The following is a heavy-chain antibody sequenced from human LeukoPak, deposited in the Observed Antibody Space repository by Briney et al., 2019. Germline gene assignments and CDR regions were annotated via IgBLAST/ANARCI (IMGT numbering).Heavy chain of an antibody. J-gene: IGHJ4*02. CDR3: AKDPGYSSDWYGRGFDY. D-gene: IGHD6-19*01. CDR2: TYYRSKWYN. CDR1: GDSVSSNSAA. V-gene: IGHV6-1*01. Sequence: SQTLSLTCAISGDSVSSNSAAWNWIRQSPSRGLEWLGRTYYRSKWYNDYAVSVKSRITINPDTSKNQFSLQLNSVTPEDTAVYYCAKDPGYSSDWYGRGFDYWGQGTLVTVSS.